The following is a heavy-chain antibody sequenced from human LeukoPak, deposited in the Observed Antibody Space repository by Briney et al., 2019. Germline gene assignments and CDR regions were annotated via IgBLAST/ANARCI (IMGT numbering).Heavy chain of an antibody. CDR3: AKVEYYDFGSGYVDAFDI. D-gene: IGHD3-3*01. CDR2: IRDGGSNK. J-gene: IGHJ3*02. V-gene: IGHV3-30*02. Sequence: GGSLRLSCAASGFTFSSYGMRWVRQAPGKGLEWVAFIRDGGSNKYYADSVKGRFTISRDNSKNTLYLQMNSLRAEDTAVYYCAKVEYYDFGSGYVDAFDIWGQGTMVTVSS. CDR1: GFTFSSYG.